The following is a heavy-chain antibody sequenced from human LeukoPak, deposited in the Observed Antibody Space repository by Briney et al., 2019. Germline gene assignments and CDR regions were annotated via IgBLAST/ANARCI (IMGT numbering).Heavy chain of an antibody. J-gene: IGHJ3*02. CDR1: GYSISSGYY. CDR3: ARRPGYGAFDI. D-gene: IGHD1-1*01. V-gene: IGHV4-38-2*01. CDR2: IYHSGST. Sequence: SETLSLTCAVSGYSISSGYYWGWIRQPPGKGLEWIGSIYHSGSTYYNPSLKSRVTISVDTSKNQFSLKLSPVTAADTAVYYCARRPGYGAFDIWGQGTMVTVSS.